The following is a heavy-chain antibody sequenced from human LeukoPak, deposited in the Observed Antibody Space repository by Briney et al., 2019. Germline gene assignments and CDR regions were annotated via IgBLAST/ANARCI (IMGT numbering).Heavy chain of an antibody. J-gene: IGHJ5*02. CDR3: ARAYEYCSSTSCYTGWFDP. D-gene: IGHD2-2*02. CDR1: GGTFSSYA. CDR2: ISPNSGGT. V-gene: IGHV1-2*02. Sequence: ASVKVSCKASGGTFSSYAISWVRQAPGQGLEWMGWISPNSGGTNYAQKFQGRVTMTRDTSISTAYMELSRLRSDDTAVYYCARAYEYCSSTSCYTGWFDPXGQXXXXXXXS.